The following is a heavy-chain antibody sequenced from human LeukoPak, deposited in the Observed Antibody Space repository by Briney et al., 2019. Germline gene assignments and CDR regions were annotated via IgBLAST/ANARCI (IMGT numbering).Heavy chain of an antibody. Sequence: SVRVSCKASGGTFSSYAISWVRQAPGQGLEWMGGIIPIFGTANYAQKFQGRVTITADESTSTAYMELSSLRSEDTAVYYCAREMGYYDILTGYYTLYNWFDPWGQGTLVTVSS. J-gene: IGHJ5*02. CDR2: IIPIFGTA. CDR3: AREMGYYDILTGYYTLYNWFDP. V-gene: IGHV1-69*13. CDR1: GGTFSSYA. D-gene: IGHD3-9*01.